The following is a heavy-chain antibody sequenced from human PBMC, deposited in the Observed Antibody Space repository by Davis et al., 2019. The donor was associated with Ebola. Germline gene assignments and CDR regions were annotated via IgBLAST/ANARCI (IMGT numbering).Heavy chain of an antibody. J-gene: IGHJ6*02. CDR3: ATERYDFWSGYSNYYGMDV. D-gene: IGHD3-3*01. Sequence: HTGGSLRLSCAASGFTFSSYWMHWVRQAPGKGLVWVSRINSDGSSTSYADSVKGRFTISRDNAKNTLYLQMNSLRAEDTAVYYCATERYDFWSGYSNYYGMDVWGQGTTVTVSS. CDR2: INSDGSST. V-gene: IGHV3-74*01. CDR1: GFTFSSYW.